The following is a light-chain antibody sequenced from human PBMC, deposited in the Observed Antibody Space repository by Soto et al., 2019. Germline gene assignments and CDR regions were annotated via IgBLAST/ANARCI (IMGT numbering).Light chain of an antibody. CDR2: DVD. J-gene: IGLJ1*01. CDR1: NSDVGGYNS. CDR3: CSYAGRYTYV. V-gene: IGLV2-11*01. Sequence: QSALTQPRSVSGSPGQSVTISCTGTNSDVGGYNSVSWYQQYPGKAPKVMIFDVDKRPSGVPDRFSGSKSGSTASLTISGLQAEDEADYFCCSYAGRYTYVFGTGTKLTVL.